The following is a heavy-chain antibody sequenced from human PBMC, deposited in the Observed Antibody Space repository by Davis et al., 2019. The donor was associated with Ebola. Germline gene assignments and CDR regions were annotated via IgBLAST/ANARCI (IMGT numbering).Heavy chain of an antibody. CDR2: ISSSSSYI. CDR1: GFTFSSYS. V-gene: IGHV3-21*06. Sequence: GGSLRLSCAASGFTFSSYSMNWVRQAPGKGLEWVSSISSSSSYIYYADSVKGRFTISRDNSKNTLYVQMNSLRAEDTAVYYCTIATSSSWYVRWGQGTLVTVSS. J-gene: IGHJ4*02. D-gene: IGHD6-13*01. CDR3: TIATSSSWYVR.